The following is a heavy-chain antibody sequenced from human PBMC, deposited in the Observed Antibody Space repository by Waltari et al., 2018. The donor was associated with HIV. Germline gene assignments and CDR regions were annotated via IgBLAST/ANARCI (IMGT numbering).Heavy chain of an antibody. CDR1: SYTFTNYD. D-gene: IGHD7-27*01. J-gene: IGHJ4*02. V-gene: IGHV1-18*01. Sequence: QVQLVKSGAEGKKPGASVKVYCKASSYTFTNYDISWVRQAPGQGLEWMGWISTYMGNTKYPQKVRGRVTVTTDTSTSTAFLELRILRSDDTAVYYGARVSLGTNYFDSWGQGSLVTVSP. CDR3: ARVSLGTNYFDS. CDR2: ISTYMGNT.